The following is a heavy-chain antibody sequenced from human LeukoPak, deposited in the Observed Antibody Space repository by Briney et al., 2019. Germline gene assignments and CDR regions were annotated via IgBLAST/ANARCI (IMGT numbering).Heavy chain of an antibody. CDR2: INWNGGST. Sequence: GGSLRLSCAASGFTFDDDAMSWVRQAPGKGLEWVSGINWNGGSTGYADSVKGRFTISRDNSKRSLYLQMNSLRAEDTALYYCVRVGSYSFGDSFDYWGQGTLVTVSS. D-gene: IGHD3-10*01. CDR3: VRVGSYSFGDSFDY. J-gene: IGHJ4*02. CDR1: GFTFDDDA. V-gene: IGHV3-20*04.